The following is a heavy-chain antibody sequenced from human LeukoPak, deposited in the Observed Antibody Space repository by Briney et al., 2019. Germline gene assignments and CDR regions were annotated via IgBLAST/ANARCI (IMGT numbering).Heavy chain of an antibody. J-gene: IGHJ4*02. CDR3: ASQFLLPFDY. V-gene: IGHV1-69*04. CDR1: GDTFGNYA. CDR2: TIPILGIA. D-gene: IGHD3-22*01. Sequence: SVKVSCKAPGDTFGNYAISWVRQAHGQGLEWMGRTIPILGIAKYAQKFQGRLTITADTSTSTAYMELTNLRSDDTAVYYCASQFLLPFDYWGRGTLVTVPS.